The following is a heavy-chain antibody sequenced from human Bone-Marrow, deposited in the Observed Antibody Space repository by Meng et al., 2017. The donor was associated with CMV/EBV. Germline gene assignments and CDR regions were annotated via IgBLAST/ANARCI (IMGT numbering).Heavy chain of an antibody. V-gene: IGHV3-23*01. J-gene: IGHJ4*02. Sequence: ESLNISCAASGFTFSSYWMHWVRQAPGKGLEWVSAIGGSIEDTFYTDSVKGRFTISRDNSKNTLYLQINSLRAEDTALYYCAKDTRQVGGHDFDYWGQGTLVTVSS. CDR1: GFTFSSYW. CDR3: AKDTRQVGGHDFDY. D-gene: IGHD3-16*01. CDR2: IGGSIEDT.